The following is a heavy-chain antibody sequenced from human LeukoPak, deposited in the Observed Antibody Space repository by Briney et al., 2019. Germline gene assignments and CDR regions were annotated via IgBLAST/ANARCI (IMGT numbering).Heavy chain of an antibody. D-gene: IGHD2-2*01. CDR1: GGTFSSYA. CDR3: AGSLGYCSSTSCYVGEYNWFDP. V-gene: IGHV1-69*06. CDR2: IIPIFGTA. J-gene: IGHJ5*02. Sequence: SVKVSCKASGGTFSSYAISWVRQAPGQGLEWMGGIIPIFGTANYAQKFQGRVTITADKSTSTAYMELSSLRSEDTAVYYCAGSLGYCSSTSCYVGEYNWFDPWGQGTLVTVSS.